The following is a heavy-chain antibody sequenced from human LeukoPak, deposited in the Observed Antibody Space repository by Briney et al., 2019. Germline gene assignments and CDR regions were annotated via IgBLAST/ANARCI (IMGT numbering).Heavy chain of an antibody. CDR1: GFTFSSFG. CDR3: AKGAKRVVGATTHWFDP. V-gene: IGHV3-30*02. J-gene: IGHJ5*02. D-gene: IGHD1-26*01. Sequence: GGSLRLSCGASGFTFSSFGMHWVRQAPGRGLEWVAFISYDGSIKKYADSVKGRFTISRDNSKNTLYLQMNSLRDEDTAVYYCAKGAKRVVGATTHWFDPWGQGTLVTVSS. CDR2: ISYDGSIK.